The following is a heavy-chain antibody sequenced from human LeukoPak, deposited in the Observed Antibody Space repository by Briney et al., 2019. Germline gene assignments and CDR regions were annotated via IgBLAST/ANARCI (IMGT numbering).Heavy chain of an antibody. CDR1: GGTFSSYA. CDR3: ARGLNNNAFDI. CDR2: IIPIFGTA. D-gene: IGHD2-21*02. Sequence: ASVNVSCKASGGTFSSYAISGVRQAPGQGLEWMGGIIPIFGTANYAQKFQGRVTITTDESTSKAYMELSSLRSEDTAVYYCARGLNNNAFDIWGQGTMVTVSS. V-gene: IGHV1-69*05. J-gene: IGHJ3*02.